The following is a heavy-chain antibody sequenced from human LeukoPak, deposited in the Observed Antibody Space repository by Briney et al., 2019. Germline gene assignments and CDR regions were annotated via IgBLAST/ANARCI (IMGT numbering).Heavy chain of an antibody. V-gene: IGHV3-21*01. J-gene: IGHJ4*02. CDR1: GFTFSSYS. CDR2: ISSSSSYI. D-gene: IGHD6-13*01. Sequence: GGSLRLSCATSGFTFSSYSMHWVRQAPGKGLEWVSSISSSSSYIYYADSVKGRFTISRDNAKNSLYLQMNSLRAEDTAVYYCARVRAAAGREPLDYWGQGTLVTVSS. CDR3: ARVRAAAGREPLDY.